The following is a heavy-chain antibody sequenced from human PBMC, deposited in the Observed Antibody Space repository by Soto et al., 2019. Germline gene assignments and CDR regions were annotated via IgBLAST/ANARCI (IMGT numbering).Heavy chain of an antibody. CDR2: VSFDGSHE. Sequence: QVQLVESGGGVVQPGRSLRLSCAASGFTLSAYVMHWVRQAPGKGLEWVAGVSFDGSHEYYADSVKGRFTTSRDNSKNTLELQMNSLRAEDTALYCCAKGSLGDYDYYGMDVWGEGTTVNVSS. V-gene: IGHV3-30*18. CDR1: GFTLSAYV. J-gene: IGHJ6*04. CDR3: AKGSLGDYDYYGMDV. D-gene: IGHD3-16*01.